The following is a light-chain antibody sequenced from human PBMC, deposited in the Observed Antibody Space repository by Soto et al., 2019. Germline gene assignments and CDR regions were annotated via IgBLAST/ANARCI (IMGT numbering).Light chain of an antibody. CDR1: RSVSTY. V-gene: IGKV3-11*01. CDR2: DAS. J-gene: IGKJ1*01. Sequence: EIVLTQSPVTLSLSPGERATLSCRASRSVSTYLAWYQHKAGQAPRLLIYDASKRATGIPARFSGSGSGTEFTLTISSLQPDDFATYYCQQYNSLWTFGQGTKVDIK. CDR3: QQYNSLWT.